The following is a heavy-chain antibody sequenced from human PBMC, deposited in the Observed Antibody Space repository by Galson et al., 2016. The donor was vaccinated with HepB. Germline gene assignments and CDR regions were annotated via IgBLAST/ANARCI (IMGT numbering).Heavy chain of an antibody. V-gene: IGHV3-7*01. CDR3: AKVNLNYDFWSGYFLVGMDV. Sequence: CLRLSCAASGFTFSMFWVSWVRQAPGKGLEWVANIRQDGFEKDYVDSVKGRFTISRDNAKNSVYLQMNSLRAEDTAVYYCAKVNLNYDFWSGYFLVGMDVWGQGTTVTVS. J-gene: IGHJ6*02. D-gene: IGHD3-3*01. CDR1: GFTFSMFW. CDR2: IRQDGFEK.